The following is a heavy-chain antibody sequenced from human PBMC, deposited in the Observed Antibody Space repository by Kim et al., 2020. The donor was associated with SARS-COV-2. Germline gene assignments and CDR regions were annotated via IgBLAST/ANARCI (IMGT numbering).Heavy chain of an antibody. V-gene: IGHV1-2*02. CDR2: INPETGDS. CDR1: GYTFINYY. CDR3: ARSYADPGFFGL. J-gene: IGHJ2*01. Sequence: ASVKVSCKASGYTFINYYIHWVRQAPGQGLEWMGWINPETGDSRFAQNFQGRVTMTRDTSITTAYLEIRGLRFDDTAVYYCARSYADPGFFGLWGRCTLV. D-gene: IGHD3-16*01.